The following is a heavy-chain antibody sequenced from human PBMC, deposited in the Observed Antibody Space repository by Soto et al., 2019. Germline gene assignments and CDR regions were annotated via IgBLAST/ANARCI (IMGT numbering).Heavy chain of an antibody. CDR1: GGSFSGYY. J-gene: IGHJ6*02. V-gene: IGHV4-34*01. CDR2: INHSGST. CDR3: ARSSTIPKRDYYGMDV. Sequence: KTSETLSLTCAVYGGSFSGYYWSWIRQPPGKGLEWIGEINHSGSTNYNPSLKSRVTISVDTSKNQFSLKLSSVTAADTAVYYCARSSTIPKRDYYGMDVWGQGTTVTVSS.